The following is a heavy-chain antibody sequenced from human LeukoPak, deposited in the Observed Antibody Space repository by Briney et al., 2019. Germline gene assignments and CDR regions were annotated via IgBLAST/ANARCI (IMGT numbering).Heavy chain of an antibody. V-gene: IGHV3-53*01. CDR2: IYISGST. Sequence: AGGSLRLSCAVSGFTVSSNYKSWVRQAPGKGLEWVSVIYISGSTSYADSVKGRFTISRDSSKNTLYLQMNSLRAEDTAVYYCAKDLAYYDSSGVSGFFDYWGQGTLVTVSS. J-gene: IGHJ4*02. CDR1: GFTVSSNY. D-gene: IGHD3-22*01. CDR3: AKDLAYYDSSGVSGFFDY.